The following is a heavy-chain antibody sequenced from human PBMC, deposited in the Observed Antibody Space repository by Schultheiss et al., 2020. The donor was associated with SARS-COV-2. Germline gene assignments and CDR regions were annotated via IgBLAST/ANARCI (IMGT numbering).Heavy chain of an antibody. J-gene: IGHJ6*02. CDR1: GFTFSSYG. V-gene: IGHV3-21*01. CDR2: ISSSSSYI. Sequence: GGSLRLSCVASGFTFSSYGMHWVRQAPGKGLEWVSSISSSSSYIYYADSVKGRFTISRDNSKNTLYLQMNSLRAEDTAVYYCARDQEEVYHYYYYGMDVWGQGTTVTVSS. D-gene: IGHD2-2*02. CDR3: ARDQEEVYHYYYYGMDV.